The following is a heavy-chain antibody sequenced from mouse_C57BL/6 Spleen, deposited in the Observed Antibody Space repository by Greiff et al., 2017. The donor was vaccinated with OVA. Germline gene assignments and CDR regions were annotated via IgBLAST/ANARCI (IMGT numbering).Heavy chain of an antibody. D-gene: IGHD3-2*02. Sequence: VQLQQSGAELVKPGASVKMSCKASGYTFTSYWITWVKQRPGQGLEWIGDIYPGSGSTNYNEKFKSKATLTVDTSSSTAYMQLSSLTSEDSAVYYCASKTAQAFYAMDYWGQGTSVTVSS. CDR2: IYPGSGST. J-gene: IGHJ4*01. CDR3: ASKTAQAFYAMDY. CDR1: GYTFTSYW. V-gene: IGHV1-55*01.